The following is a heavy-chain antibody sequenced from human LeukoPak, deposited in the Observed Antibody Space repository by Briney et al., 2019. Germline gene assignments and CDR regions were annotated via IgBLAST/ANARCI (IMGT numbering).Heavy chain of an antibody. CDR1: GYTFIGFY. V-gene: IGHV1-2*02. D-gene: IGHD2-2*01. CDR3: AREVHSTRHYDY. CDR2: INPNAGDT. Sequence: ASVKVSCTPSGYTFIGFYIHWLRRAPGQGLEWMGWINPNAGDTTYAQKFQGRVTMSRDTSISTAYMELARLISDDTAVYYCAREVHSTRHYDYWGQGTVVTVSS. J-gene: IGHJ4*02.